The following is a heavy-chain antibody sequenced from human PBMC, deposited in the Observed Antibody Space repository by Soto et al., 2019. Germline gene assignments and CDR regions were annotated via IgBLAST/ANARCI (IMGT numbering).Heavy chain of an antibody. CDR1: GYTFTASY. D-gene: IGHD1-26*01. V-gene: IGHV1-46*01. J-gene: IGHJ3*02. CDR2: IDPSGGST. Sequence: QVQLVQSGAEVKKPGASVKVSCKASGYTFTASYMHWVRQAPGQGLEWMGIIDPSGGSTSYSQKFQGRVTMTGDTSTNTVYMELNSLRSEDTAVFYCARDSGHYYRSDAFDKWGQGTMVTVSS. CDR3: ARDSGHYYRSDAFDK.